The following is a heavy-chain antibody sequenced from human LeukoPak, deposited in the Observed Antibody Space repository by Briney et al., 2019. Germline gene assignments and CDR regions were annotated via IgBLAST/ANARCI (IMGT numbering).Heavy chain of an antibody. CDR1: GYTFTRYY. CDR3: ARDPSAPYYYGSGSYFPGGYYYYYGMDV. D-gene: IGHD3-10*01. V-gene: IGHV1-2*02. J-gene: IGHJ6*02. Sequence: ASVTVSCKASGYTFTRYYMHWVRQAPGQGGEGMGWINPNSGGTNYAQKFQGRVTMTRDTSISTAYMELSRLRSDDTAVYYCARDPSAPYYYGSGSYFPGGYYYYYGMDVWGQGTTVTVSS. CDR2: INPNSGGT.